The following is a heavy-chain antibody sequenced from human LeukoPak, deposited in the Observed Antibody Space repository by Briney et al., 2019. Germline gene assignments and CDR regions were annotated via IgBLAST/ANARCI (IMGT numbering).Heavy chain of an antibody. Sequence: GGSLRLSCAASGFTFSSYAMSWVRQAPGKGLEWVAVISYDGSNKYYADSVKGRFTISRDNAKDSLFLQMNSLRAEDTAVYYCARVLRYCSGGNCYSGGLGYMDVWGKGTTVTISS. D-gene: IGHD2-15*01. J-gene: IGHJ6*03. CDR1: GFTFSSYA. CDR2: ISYDGSNK. V-gene: IGHV3-30*04. CDR3: ARVLRYCSGGNCYSGGLGYMDV.